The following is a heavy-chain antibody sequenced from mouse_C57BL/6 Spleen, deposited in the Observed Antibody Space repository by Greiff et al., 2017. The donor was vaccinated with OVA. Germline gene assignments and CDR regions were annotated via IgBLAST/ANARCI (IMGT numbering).Heavy chain of an antibody. CDR1: GYSFTDYY. J-gene: IGHJ2*01. Sequence: VQLQQSGPELVKPGASVKISCKASGYSFTDYYMNWVQQSHGTSLEWIGVINPNNGTTSYNQKFKGKATLTVDISASTAYMQLNSLTSEDSAVYYCARGGLITTVVAKCYFDYWGQGTTLTVSS. D-gene: IGHD1-1*01. CDR3: ARGGLITTVVAKCYFDY. CDR2: INPNNGTT. V-gene: IGHV1-39*01.